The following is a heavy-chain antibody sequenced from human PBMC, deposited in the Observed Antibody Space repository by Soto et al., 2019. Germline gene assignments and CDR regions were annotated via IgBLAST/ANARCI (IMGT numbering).Heavy chain of an antibody. D-gene: IGHD6-19*01. J-gene: IGHJ3*02. V-gene: IGHV4-39*01. Sequence: LSLTCTVSGGSISSSTFYWGWIRQPPGKGLEWIGNVDYGGGTYYNPSLKSRLTISIDTSRNQFSLKLNSVTAADTAVYYCASQRGGWYYAFDIWGQGTMVTVSS. CDR1: GGSISSSTFY. CDR2: VDYGGGT. CDR3: ASQRGGWYYAFDI.